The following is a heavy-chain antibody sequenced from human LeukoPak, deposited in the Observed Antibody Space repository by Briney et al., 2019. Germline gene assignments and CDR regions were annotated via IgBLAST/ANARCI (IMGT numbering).Heavy chain of an antibody. CDR3: TTGQL. D-gene: IGHD1-1*01. Sequence: PGGSLRLSCKASGFTFTKAWMSWVRQAPGKGLEWVALFKNEADGGAIGYATPVKGRFSVSRDDSEETFSLQMNNLKLEDSGVYFCTTGQLWGQGTLVTVSS. CDR2: FKNEADGGAI. CDR1: GFTFTKAW. V-gene: IGHV3-15*01. J-gene: IGHJ4*02.